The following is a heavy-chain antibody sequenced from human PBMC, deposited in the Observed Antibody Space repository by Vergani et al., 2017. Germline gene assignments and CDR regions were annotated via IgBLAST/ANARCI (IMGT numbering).Heavy chain of an antibody. CDR3: GRGEVTIFGVVTH. CDR1: GFTFSSYS. V-gene: IGHV3-21*01. CDR2: ISSSSSYI. Sequence: EVQLVESGGGLVKPGGSLRLSCAASGFTFSSYSMNWVRQAPGKGLEWVSSISSSSSYIYYADSVKGRFTISRDNAKNSLYLQMNSLRAEDTAVYYCGRGEVTIFGVVTHWGQGTLVTVSS. D-gene: IGHD3-3*01. J-gene: IGHJ4*02.